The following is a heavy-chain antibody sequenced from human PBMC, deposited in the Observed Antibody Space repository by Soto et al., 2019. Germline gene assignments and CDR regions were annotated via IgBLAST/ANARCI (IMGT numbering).Heavy chain of an antibody. V-gene: IGHV3-73*01. CDR1: GFTFSGSV. CDR2: IRSRGSDYAT. J-gene: IGHJ4*02. CDR3: NTDGDSSKGFDY. D-gene: IGHD6-6*01. Sequence: EVQLLESGGGLVHPGGSLKLSCAVSGFTFSGSVMHWVRQAPGKGLEWLGRIRSRGSDYATSYAESVKGRVTISRDDSKNTAYLQVTRLKSEDTAFYYGNTDGDSSKGFDYWGQGTLVTVSS.